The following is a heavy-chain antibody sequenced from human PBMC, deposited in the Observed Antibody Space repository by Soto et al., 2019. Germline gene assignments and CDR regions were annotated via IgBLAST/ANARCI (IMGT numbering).Heavy chain of an antibody. Sequence: EVQLVESGGGLVKPGESLRLSCAASGFTFTNAWMSWVRQAPGKGLELVGRIKSKTDGGTTDYTALVKGRFTISRDDSKNTLYLQINSLETEDTAVYYCTTDRAIMEAVIFDSWGQGTLVTVSS. CDR3: TTDRAIMEAVIFDS. V-gene: IGHV3-15*01. J-gene: IGHJ4*02. CDR2: IKSKTDGGTT. CDR1: GFTFTNAW. D-gene: IGHD2-15*01.